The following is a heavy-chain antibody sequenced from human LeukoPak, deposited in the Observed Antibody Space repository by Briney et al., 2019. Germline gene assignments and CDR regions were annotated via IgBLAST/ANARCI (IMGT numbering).Heavy chain of an antibody. D-gene: IGHD3-22*01. J-gene: IGHJ3*02. Sequence: SETLSLTCTVSGGSISSSNYYWGWIRQPPGKGLEWIGSIYYSGSTYYNPSLKSRVTISVDTSKNQFSLKLSSVTAADTAVYYCARRGPNYYDSSGYFTDAFDIWGQGTMVTVSS. CDR2: IYYSGST. CDR1: GGSISSSNYY. V-gene: IGHV4-39*01. CDR3: ARRGPNYYDSSGYFTDAFDI.